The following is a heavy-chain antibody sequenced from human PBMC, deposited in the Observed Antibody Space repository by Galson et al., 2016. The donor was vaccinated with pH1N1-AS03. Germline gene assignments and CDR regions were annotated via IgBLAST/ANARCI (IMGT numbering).Heavy chain of an antibody. Sequence: SLRLSCAASGFTFSNYWMHWVRQVPGRGLMWVSGIKSGGGDTRYADSVKGRFIISRDDAKNTLYLQMNSLRAEDTALYYCARDPDPNNIGWYYFDNWGRGTLVTVSS. CDR3: ARDPDPNNIGWYYFDN. CDR1: GFTFSNYW. CDR2: IKSGGGDT. V-gene: IGHV3-74*01. J-gene: IGHJ2*01. D-gene: IGHD6-19*01.